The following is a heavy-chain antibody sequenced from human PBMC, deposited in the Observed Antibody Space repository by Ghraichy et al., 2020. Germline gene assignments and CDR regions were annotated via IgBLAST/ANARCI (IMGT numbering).Heavy chain of an antibody. CDR2: IYPGDSDT. D-gene: IGHD6-13*01. CDR1: GYSFTSYW. J-gene: IGHJ1*01. V-gene: IGHV5-51*01. Sequence: GESLNISCKGSGYSFTSYWIGWVRQMPGKDLEWMGIIYPGDSDTRYSPSFQGQVTISADKSISTAYLQWSSLKASDTATYYCARHVRAAAALQHWGQGTLVTVSS. CDR3: ARHVRAAAALQH.